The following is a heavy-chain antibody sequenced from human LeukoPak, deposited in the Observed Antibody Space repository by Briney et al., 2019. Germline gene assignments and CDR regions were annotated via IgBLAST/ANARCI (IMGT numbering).Heavy chain of an antibody. CDR2: IYYSGST. J-gene: IGHJ4*02. CDR3: ARVAAAGSRDFDY. V-gene: IGHV4-31*03. Sequence: SETLSLTCTVSRGSISSGGYYWSWIRQHPGKGLEWIGYIYYSGSTYYNPSLKSRVTISVDTSKNQFSLKLSSVTAADTAVYYCARVAAAGSRDFDYWGQGTLVTVSS. CDR1: RGSISSGGYY. D-gene: IGHD6-13*01.